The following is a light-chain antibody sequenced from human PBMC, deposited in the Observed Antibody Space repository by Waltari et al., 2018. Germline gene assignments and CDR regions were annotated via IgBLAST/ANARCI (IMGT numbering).Light chain of an antibody. J-gene: IGLJ3*02. CDR1: SLRNYY. Sequence: SSELTQDPAVSVALGQTVRITCQADSLRNYYATWYQQKPGQAPILVIYDKNNRPSGIPDRFSGSTSGNTASLTITGAQAEDEADYYCNSRDSSGNLVVFGGGTKLTVL. V-gene: IGLV3-19*01. CDR3: NSRDSSGNLVV. CDR2: DKN.